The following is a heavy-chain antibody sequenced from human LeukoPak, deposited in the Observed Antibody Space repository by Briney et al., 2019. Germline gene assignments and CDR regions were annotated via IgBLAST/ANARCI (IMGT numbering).Heavy chain of an antibody. J-gene: IGHJ4*02. CDR3: ARDPGAVPFDY. CDR2: TNTANGNT. CDR1: GYTFNSNV. Sequence: ASVKVSCKASGYTFNSNVIHWLRQAPGQRLEWMGWTNTANGNTKYSQKFRGRVTITRDTSASTAYMELSSLRSEDTAVYYCARDPGAVPFDYWGQGTLVTVSS. V-gene: IGHV1-3*04. D-gene: IGHD3-10*01.